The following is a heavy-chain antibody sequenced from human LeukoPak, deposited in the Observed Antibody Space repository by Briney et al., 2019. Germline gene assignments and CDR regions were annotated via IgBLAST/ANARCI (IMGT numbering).Heavy chain of an antibody. CDR3: ARDTSSFYDY. V-gene: IGHV3-66*01. J-gene: IGHJ4*02. CDR2: IYSGGST. CDR1: GFTVSSNY. Sequence: PGGSLILSCAASGFTVSSNYMSWVRQAPGKGLEWVSVIYSGGSTQYADSVKGRFTISRDTSKNTLYLQMNSLRPEDTAVYYCARDTSSFYDYWGQGTLVTVSS. D-gene: IGHD6-6*01.